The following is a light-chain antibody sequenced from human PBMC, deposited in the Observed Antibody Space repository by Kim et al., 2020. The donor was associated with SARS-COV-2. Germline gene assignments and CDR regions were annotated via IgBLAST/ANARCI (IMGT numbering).Light chain of an antibody. V-gene: IGKV1-39*01. Sequence: ASVGDRVTITCRASQSISTYLNWYQQRPGKAPNLLIYAASSLQSGVPSRFSGGGSGTDFTLTISSLQPEDFATYYCQQTYSIPWTFGQGTKVDIK. CDR1: QSISTY. J-gene: IGKJ1*01. CDR3: QQTYSIPWT. CDR2: AAS.